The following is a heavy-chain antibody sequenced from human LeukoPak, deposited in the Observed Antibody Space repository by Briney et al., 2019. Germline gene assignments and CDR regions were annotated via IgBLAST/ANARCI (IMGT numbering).Heavy chain of an antibody. D-gene: IGHD6-19*01. CDR3: AREIRWYSSGWYPDY. CDR2: IKQDGSEK. Sequence: QPGGSLRLSCAASGFTFSRYWMSWVRQAPGKGLEWAANIKQDGSEKYYVDSVKGRFTISRDNAKNSLYLQMNSLRAEDTAVYYCAREIRWYSSGWYPDYWGQGTLVTVSS. J-gene: IGHJ4*02. V-gene: IGHV3-7*01. CDR1: GFTFSRYW.